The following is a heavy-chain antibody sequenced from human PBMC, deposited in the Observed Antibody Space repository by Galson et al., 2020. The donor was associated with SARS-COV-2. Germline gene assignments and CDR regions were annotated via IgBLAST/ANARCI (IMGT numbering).Heavy chain of an antibody. CDR2: IYYSGST. CDR1: GGSISSYY. J-gene: IGHJ3*02. V-gene: IGHV4-59*01. CDR3: ARGDGYNYWGTGAFDI. D-gene: IGHD5-12*01. Sequence: SETLSLTCTVSGGSISSYYWSWIRQPPGKGLEWIGYIYYSGSTNYNPSLKSRVTISVDTSKNQFSLKLSSVTAADTAVYYCARGDGYNYWGTGAFDIWGQGTMVTVSS.